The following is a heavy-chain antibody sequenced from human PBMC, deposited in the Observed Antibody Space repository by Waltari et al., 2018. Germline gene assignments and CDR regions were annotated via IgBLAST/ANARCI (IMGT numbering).Heavy chain of an antibody. J-gene: IGHJ4*02. CDR1: GFTFSSYA. CDR2: IYSGGSST. Sequence: EVQLLESGGGLVQPGGSLRLSCAASGFTFSSYAISWVRQAPGKGLEWVSVIYSGGSSTYYADSVKGRFTISRDNSKNTLYLQMNSLRAEDTAVYYCAKANLGSGYYEFDYWGQGTLVTVSS. V-gene: IGHV3-23*03. D-gene: IGHD3-22*01. CDR3: AKANLGSGYYEFDY.